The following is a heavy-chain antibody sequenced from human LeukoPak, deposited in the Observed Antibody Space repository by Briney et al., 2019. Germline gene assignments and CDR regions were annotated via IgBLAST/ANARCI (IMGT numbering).Heavy chain of an antibody. J-gene: IGHJ4*02. CDR2: ISGSGGST. Sequence: GGSLRLSCAASGFTFSSYAMSWVRQAPGKGLEWVSAISGSGGSTYYADSVKGRFTISRDNSKNTLYLQMNSLRAWEPAVYYCSKNGIAVAGTVYSGQGTLVTVSS. V-gene: IGHV3-23*01. CDR1: GFTFSSYA. D-gene: IGHD6-13*01. CDR3: SKNGIAVAGTVY.